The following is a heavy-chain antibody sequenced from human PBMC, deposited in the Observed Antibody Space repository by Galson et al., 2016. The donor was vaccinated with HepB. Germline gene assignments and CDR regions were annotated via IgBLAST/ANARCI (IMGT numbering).Heavy chain of an antibody. D-gene: IGHD3-9*01. J-gene: IGHJ4*01. CDR2: INHSGSA. V-gene: IGHV4-34*01. CDR1: CGSISGYY. CDR3: ARGPLRYFDWMRQGGMDF. Sequence: ETLPLSCAVYCGSISGYYWSWLRQPPGGGLEWSGDINHSGSANYDPSLKSRVTISVDSSKKQFSLQVINVTAADTAVYYCARGPLRYFDWMRQGGMDFWGQGTLVTVSS.